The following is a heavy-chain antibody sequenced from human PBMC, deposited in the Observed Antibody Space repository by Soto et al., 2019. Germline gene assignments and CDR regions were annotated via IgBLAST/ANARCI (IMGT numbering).Heavy chain of an antibody. CDR2: IWYDGSNK. Sequence: QVQLVESGGGVVQPGRSLRLSCAASGFTFSTSGMQWVRQAPGKGLEWVAVIWYDGSNKYYAYSVKGRFSISRDNYKNTLYLQMNRLSAEDTAVYYCAREFISWVPAAIAYYFYGMDVWGQGTTVTVSS. D-gene: IGHD2-2*02. CDR1: GFTFSTSG. J-gene: IGHJ6*02. V-gene: IGHV3-33*01. CDR3: AREFISWVPAAIAYYFYGMDV.